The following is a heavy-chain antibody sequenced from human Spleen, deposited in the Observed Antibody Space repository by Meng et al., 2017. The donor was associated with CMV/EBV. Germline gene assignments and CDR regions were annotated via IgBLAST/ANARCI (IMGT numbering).Heavy chain of an antibody. D-gene: IGHD3-10*01. CDR1: GFTFSSYA. J-gene: IGHJ5*02. V-gene: IGHV3-23*01. CDR3: ARVTGFGESSDWFDP. CDR2: ISGSGGST. Sequence: GESLKISCAASGFTFSSYAMSWVRQAPGKGLEWVSAISGSGGSTYYADSVKGRFTISRDNAKNSLYLQMNSLRAEDTAVYYCARVTGFGESSDWFDPWGQGTLVTVSS.